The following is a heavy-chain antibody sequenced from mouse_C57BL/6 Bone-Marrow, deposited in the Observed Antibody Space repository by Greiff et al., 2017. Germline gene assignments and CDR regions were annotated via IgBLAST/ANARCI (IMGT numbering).Heavy chain of an antibody. D-gene: IGHD2-12*01. CDR3: ARECYDGFAY. Sequence: QVQLQQPGAELVKPGASVTLSCKASGYTFTSYWMHWVKQRPGQGLEWIGMIHPNSGSTNYNEKFKSKATLTVDKSSSTAYMQLSSLTSEDSAVYYCARECYDGFAYWGQGTLVTVSA. V-gene: IGHV1-64*01. J-gene: IGHJ3*01. CDR1: GYTFTSYW. CDR2: IHPNSGST.